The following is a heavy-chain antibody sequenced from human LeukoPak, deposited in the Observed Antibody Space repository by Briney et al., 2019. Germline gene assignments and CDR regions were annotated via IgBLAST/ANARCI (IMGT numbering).Heavy chain of an antibody. CDR1: GFTFTRYN. J-gene: IGHJ5*01. CDR3: ASDQYTCSGGTCFAHGLDS. Sequence: PGGSLRLSCAASGFTFTRYNMTWVRQAPGKGLEWVSSISSTGTYIYYRDSLKGRFTISRDNAKNSLYLQMNSLRAEDTAVYYCASDQYTCSGGTCFAHGLDSWGQGTLVTVSS. CDR2: ISSTGTYI. D-gene: IGHD2-15*01. V-gene: IGHV3-21*01.